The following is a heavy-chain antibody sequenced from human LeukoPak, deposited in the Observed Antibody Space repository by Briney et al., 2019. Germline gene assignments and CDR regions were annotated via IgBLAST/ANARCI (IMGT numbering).Heavy chain of an antibody. D-gene: IGHD2-15*01. CDR2: ISYDGSNK. CDR1: GFSFSTYG. CDR3: AKDLGRYCSGGSCYSFDY. J-gene: IGHJ4*02. Sequence: GRSLRLSCAASGFSFSTYGMHWVRQAPGKGLEWVAVISYDGSNKYYADSVKGRFTMSRDNSKNTVYLQMNSLRAEDTAVYYCAKDLGRYCSGGSCYSFDYWGQGTLVTVSS. V-gene: IGHV3-30*18.